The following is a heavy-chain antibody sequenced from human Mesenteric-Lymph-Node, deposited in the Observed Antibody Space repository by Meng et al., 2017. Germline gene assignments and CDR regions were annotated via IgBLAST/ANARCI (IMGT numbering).Heavy chain of an antibody. CDR1: GGSFSGYY. V-gene: IGHV4-34*01. D-gene: IGHD3-22*01. CDR3: ARSCEDYYDSSGYYSWYFDL. CDR2: INHSGST. J-gene: IGHJ2*01. Sequence: VALEGSGPGLGRPSGTVSLTCAVYGGSFSGYYWRWIRQPPGKGLEWIGEINHSGSTNYNPSLKSRVTISVDTSKNQFSLKLSSVTAADTAVYYCARSCEDYYDSSGYYSWYFDLWGRGTLVTVSS.